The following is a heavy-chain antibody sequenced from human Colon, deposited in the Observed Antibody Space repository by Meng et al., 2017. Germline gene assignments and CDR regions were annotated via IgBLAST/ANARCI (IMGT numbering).Heavy chain of an antibody. J-gene: IGHJ4*02. CDR3: ARDLHYGTSDS. D-gene: IGHD3-16*01. Sequence: GESLKISCTASGFTFTDHWMHWVRQGPGKGLVWVSRVDPDENYPRYADSVKGRFTISRDNAKNTVFLQMNSLRAEDTAVYYCARDLHYGTSDSWGQGTLVTVSS. CDR1: GFTFTDHW. CDR2: VDPDENYP. V-gene: IGHV3-74*01.